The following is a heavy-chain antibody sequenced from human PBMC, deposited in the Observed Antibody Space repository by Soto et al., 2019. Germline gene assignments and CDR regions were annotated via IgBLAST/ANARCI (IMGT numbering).Heavy chain of an antibody. V-gene: IGHV3-74*03. CDR2: INSDGRTT. CDR3: VRADSDALHDRIGP. D-gene: IGHD1-1*01. CDR1: GFTFSSSG. Sequence: EVQLVESGGDLVQPGGSLRLSCAASGFTFSSSGMHWVRHSPGEGLVWVSLINSDGRTTMYADSVRGRFSISRDTAKSTMSLQLDGLTAEYTAVDHCVRADSDALHDRIGPWGQGTLVTATS. J-gene: IGHJ5*02.